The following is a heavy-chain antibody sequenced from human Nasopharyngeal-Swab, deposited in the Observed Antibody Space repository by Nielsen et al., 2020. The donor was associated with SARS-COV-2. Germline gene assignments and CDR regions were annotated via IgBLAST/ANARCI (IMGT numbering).Heavy chain of an antibody. CDR1: GCSISSYY. CDR2: IYYSGGTHYN. CDR3: ARAHCVSSTCYAVPFDH. J-gene: IGHJ4*02. Sequence: SETLSLTCTVSGCSISSYYCSWIRQPPAKGLEWIRYIYYSGGTHYNHYNPSLESRVTISVDTSKNQFSLKLRSVTAADTAVYFCARAHCVSSTCYAVPFDHWGQGTLVTVSS. D-gene: IGHD2-2*01. V-gene: IGHV4-59*01.